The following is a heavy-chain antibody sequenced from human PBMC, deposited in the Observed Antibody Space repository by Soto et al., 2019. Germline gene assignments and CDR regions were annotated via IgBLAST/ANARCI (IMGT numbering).Heavy chain of an antibody. J-gene: IGHJ6*02. V-gene: IGHV4-39*01. CDR3: ARLNPGYDFWSGYYPNYYYYGMDV. Sequence: SETLSLTCTVSGGSISSSSYYWGWIRQPPGKGLEWIGSIYYSGSTYYNPSLKSRVTISVDTSKNQFSLKLSSVTAADTAVYYCARLNPGYDFWSGYYPNYYYYGMDVWGQGTTVTVSS. D-gene: IGHD3-3*01. CDR2: IYYSGST. CDR1: GGSISSSSYY.